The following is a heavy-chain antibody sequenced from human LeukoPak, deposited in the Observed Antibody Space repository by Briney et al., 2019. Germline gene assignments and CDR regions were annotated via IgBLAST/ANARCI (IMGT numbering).Heavy chain of an antibody. CDR1: GGSISTYY. J-gene: IGHJ1*01. V-gene: IGHV4-59*01. Sequence: SETLSLTCTVSGGSISTYYWNWIRQPPGKGLEWIGYIYHSGSTNYNPSLQSRVTISVDTSKNQFSLNLSSVTAADTAVYYCARGGAARLHFQNWGQGTLVTVSS. D-gene: IGHD6-6*01. CDR2: IYHSGST. CDR3: ARGGAARLHFQN.